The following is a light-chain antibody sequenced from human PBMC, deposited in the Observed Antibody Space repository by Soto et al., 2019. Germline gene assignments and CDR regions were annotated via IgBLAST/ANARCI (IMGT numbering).Light chain of an antibody. CDR1: SSDVGGYNY. CDR3: SSYTSSRTVV. Sequence: QSALTQPASVSGSPGQSITISCTGTSSDVGGYNYVSWYQHHPGKAPKLMIYEVSNRPSGVSNRFAGSKSGNTASLTISGLQAEDEAEYYCSSYTSSRTVVFGGGTKVTVL. V-gene: IGLV2-14*01. J-gene: IGLJ2*01. CDR2: EVS.